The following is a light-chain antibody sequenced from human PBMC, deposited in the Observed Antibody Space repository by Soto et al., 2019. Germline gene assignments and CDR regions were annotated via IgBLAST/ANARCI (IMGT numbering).Light chain of an antibody. CDR3: MQALQTPYT. J-gene: IGKJ2*01. CDR2: LGS. V-gene: IGKV2-28*01. CDR1: LSLLHSNGYNY. Sequence: EMVMTQSPLSLPVTPGESASISCRSSLSLLHSNGYNYLDWYLQKPGQSPQLLIYLGSNRASGVPDRFSGSGSGTDFTLKISRVEAEDVGVYYCMQALQTPYTFGQGTKVDIK.